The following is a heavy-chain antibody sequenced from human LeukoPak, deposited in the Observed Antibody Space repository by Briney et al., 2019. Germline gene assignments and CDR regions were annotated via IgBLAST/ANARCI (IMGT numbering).Heavy chain of an antibody. D-gene: IGHD3-10*01. V-gene: IGHV4-34*01. J-gene: IGHJ6*02. CDR1: GGSFSGYY. CDR3: RRGGFYYYYGMDV. Sequence: PSETLSLTCAVYGGSFSGYYWSWIRQPPGKGLEWIGEINHSGSTNYNPSLKSRVTISVDTSKNQFSLKLSSVTAADTAVYYCRRGGFYYYYGMDVWAKGPRSPSP. CDR2: INHSGST.